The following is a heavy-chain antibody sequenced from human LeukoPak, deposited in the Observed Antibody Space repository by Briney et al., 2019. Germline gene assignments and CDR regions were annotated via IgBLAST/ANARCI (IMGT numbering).Heavy chain of an antibody. Sequence: PGGSLRLSCAASGFTFSSYAMSWVRQAPGKGLDWVSAISCSGGSTYYADSVKGRFTISRDNSKNTLYLQMNSLRAEDTAVYYCAKMWGFPEAEPYYYYMDVWGKGTTVTVSS. CDR1: GFTFSSYA. CDR3: AKMWGFPEAEPYYYYMDV. CDR2: ISCSGGST. V-gene: IGHV3-23*01. J-gene: IGHJ6*03. D-gene: IGHD1-14*01.